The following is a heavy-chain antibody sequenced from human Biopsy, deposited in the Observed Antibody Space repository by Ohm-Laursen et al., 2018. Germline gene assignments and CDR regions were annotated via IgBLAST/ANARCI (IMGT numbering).Heavy chain of an antibody. Sequence: TLSLTCTVSGGSISSNYWSWIRQTPGQGLEWIGYIYYSGRTNYNPSLKSRVTISVNTTKNQFSLRLNSVTAADTAVYYCAKATNSAGWPYYYFYGMDVWGQGTTVTVSS. CDR2: IYYSGRT. V-gene: IGHV4-59*01. J-gene: IGHJ6*02. CDR3: AKATNSAGWPYYYFYGMDV. D-gene: IGHD6-19*01. CDR1: GGSISSNY.